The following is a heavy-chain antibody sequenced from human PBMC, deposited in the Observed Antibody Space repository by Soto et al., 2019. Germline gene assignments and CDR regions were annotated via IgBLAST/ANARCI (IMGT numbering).Heavy chain of an antibody. J-gene: IGHJ1*01. CDR1: GFTLTNAW. CDR2: IKSKTDGGTT. V-gene: IGHV3-15*01. Sequence: GASLKISCAASGFTLTNAWMSWVRQAPGKGLEWVGRIKSKTDGGTTDYAAPVKGRFTISRDDSKNTLYLQMNSLKTEDTAVYYCTTARGTYGAEYFQHWGQGTLVTVSS. D-gene: IGHD4-17*01. CDR3: TTARGTYGAEYFQH.